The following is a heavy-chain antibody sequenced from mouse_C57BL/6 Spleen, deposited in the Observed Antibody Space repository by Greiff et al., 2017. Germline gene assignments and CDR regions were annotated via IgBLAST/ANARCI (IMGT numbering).Heavy chain of an antibody. D-gene: IGHD2-2*01. V-gene: IGHV1-15*01. CDR3: TRWLVYAMDY. CDR2: IDPETGGT. J-gene: IGHJ4*01. CDR1: GYTFTDYE. Sequence: VKLVESGAELVRPGASVTLSCKASGYTFTDYEMHWVKQTPVHGLEWIGAIDPETGGTAYNQKFKGKAILTADKSSSTAYMELRSLTSEDSAVYYCTRWLVYAMDYWGQGTSVTVSS.